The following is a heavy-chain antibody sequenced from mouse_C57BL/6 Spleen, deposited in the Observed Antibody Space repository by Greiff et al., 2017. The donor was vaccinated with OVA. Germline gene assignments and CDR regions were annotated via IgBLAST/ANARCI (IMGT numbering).Heavy chain of an antibody. V-gene: IGHV1-80*01. D-gene: IGHD2-4*01. CDR1: GYAFSSYW. Sequence: QVQLKESGAELVKPGASVKISCKASGYAFSSYWMNWVKQRPGKGLEWIGQIYPGDGDTNYNGKFKGKATLTADKSSSTAYMQLSSLTSEDSAVYFCARDDYDEAWFAYWGQGTLVTVSA. CDR3: ARDDYDEAWFAY. J-gene: IGHJ3*01. CDR2: IYPGDGDT.